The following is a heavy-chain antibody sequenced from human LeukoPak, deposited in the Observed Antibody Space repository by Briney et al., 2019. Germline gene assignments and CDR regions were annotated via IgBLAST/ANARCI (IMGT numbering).Heavy chain of an antibody. J-gene: IGHJ6*03. Sequence: GGSLRLSCAASGFTFTTYAMTWVRQAPGRGLEWVSTISTSGGNTNYADSVKGRFTISRDNSKNALYLQMSSLRADDTAVYYCAKGDCSSTSCYGYYMKVWGKGTTVTVSS. D-gene: IGHD2-2*01. V-gene: IGHV3-23*01. CDR3: AKGDCSSTSCYGYYMKV. CDR1: GFTFTTYA. CDR2: ISTSGGNT.